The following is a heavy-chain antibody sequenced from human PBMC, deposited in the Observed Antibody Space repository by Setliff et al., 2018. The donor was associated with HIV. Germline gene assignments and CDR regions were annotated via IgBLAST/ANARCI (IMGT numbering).Heavy chain of an antibody. Sequence: PGGSLRLSCAASGFTFSNAWMSWVRQAPGKGLEWVGRIKSKPDGGTTDYAAPVKGRFTISRDDSKNTLYLQMNSMKTEDTAVFYCATDLFWAAAGPPYYNYYYMDVWGKGTTVTVSS. J-gene: IGHJ6*03. CDR2: IKSKPDGGTT. V-gene: IGHV3-15*01. CDR1: GFTFSNAW. D-gene: IGHD6-13*01. CDR3: ATDLFWAAAGPPYYNYYYMDV.